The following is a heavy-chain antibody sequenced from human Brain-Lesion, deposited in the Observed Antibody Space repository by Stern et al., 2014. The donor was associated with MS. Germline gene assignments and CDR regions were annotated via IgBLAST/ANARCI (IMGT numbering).Heavy chain of an antibody. CDR3: AGEEDIRYCSGGSCTGNWFDP. CDR2: IYYSGNT. CDR1: GGSVSSTSYA. J-gene: IGHJ5*02. Sequence: VHLVESGPGLVKPSETLSLTCTVAGGSVSSTSYAWAWIRQPPGKGLEWIGTIYYSGNTYYSPSLKSRLTISLDTSKNPFSLQLGSVTAADTAVYYCAGEEDIRYCSGGSCTGNWFDPWGQGTLVTVSS. D-gene: IGHD2-15*01. V-gene: IGHV4-39*01.